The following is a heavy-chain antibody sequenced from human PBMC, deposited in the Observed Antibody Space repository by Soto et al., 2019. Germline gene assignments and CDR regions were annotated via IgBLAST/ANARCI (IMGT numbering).Heavy chain of an antibody. CDR3: ATSIGWELLVHHY. J-gene: IGHJ4*02. D-gene: IGHD1-26*01. CDR1: GGTFSSYA. Sequence: QVQLVQSGAEVKKPWSSVKVSCKASGGTFSSYAISWVRQAPGQGLEWMGGIIPIFGTANYAQKFQGRVTITADESTSTAYMELGSLRSEDTAVYYGATSIGWELLVHHYWGQGTLVTVSS. CDR2: IIPIFGTA. V-gene: IGHV1-69*01.